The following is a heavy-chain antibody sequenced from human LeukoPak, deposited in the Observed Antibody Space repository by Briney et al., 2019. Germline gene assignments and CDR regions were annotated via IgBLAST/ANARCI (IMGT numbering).Heavy chain of an antibody. V-gene: IGHV4-59*01. J-gene: IGHJ6*02. CDR2: IYYSGST. CDR3: ARVSYPSFYGLTWDYYGMDV. D-gene: IGHD7-27*01. CDR1: GGSISSYY. Sequence: SEALSLTCTVSGGSISSYYWSWIRQPPGKGLEWIGYIYYSGSTNYNPSLKSRVTISVDTSKNQSSLKLSSVTAADTAVYYCARVSYPSFYGLTWDYYGMDVWGQGTTVTVSS.